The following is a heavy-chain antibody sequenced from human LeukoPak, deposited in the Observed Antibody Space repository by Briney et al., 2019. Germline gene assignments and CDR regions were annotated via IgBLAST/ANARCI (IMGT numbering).Heavy chain of an antibody. J-gene: IGHJ3*02. CDR1: GFTFSNFA. V-gene: IGHV3-23*01. Sequence: GGSLILSCAASGFTFSNFAISWVRQDPGKGLEWVSVISCGVGSTNYADSVKGRFTISRVNSKNTLYLQMNSLRAEATAAYYCSKDTYCASDCFPQDAFDIWGQGTMVTVSS. CDR3: SKDTYCASDCFPQDAFDI. D-gene: IGHD2-21*01. CDR2: ISCGVGST.